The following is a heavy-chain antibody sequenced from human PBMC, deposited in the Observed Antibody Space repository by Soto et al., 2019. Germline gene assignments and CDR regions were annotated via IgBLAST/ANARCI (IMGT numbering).Heavy chain of an antibody. CDR1: GFTFSTYE. CDR2: ISSSSVSTI. V-gene: IGHV3-48*03. D-gene: IGHD3-9*01. CDR3: ARDRLSPYETLASYRFYGMDG. J-gene: IGHJ6*02. Sequence: PGGSLRLSCTASGFTFSTYEMNWVCQAPGKGLEWVSYISSSSVSTIYYADFVGGRFTIFRDNARNSLFLQMNELRVEDTAVYYCARDRLSPYETLASYRFYGMDGYGQGTTGTVSS.